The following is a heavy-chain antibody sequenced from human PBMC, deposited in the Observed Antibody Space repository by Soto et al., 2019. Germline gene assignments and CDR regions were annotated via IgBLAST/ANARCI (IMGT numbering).Heavy chain of an antibody. Sequence: QLLLQESGPGLVKPSETLSLTCTVSGGSILDSTYYWAWIRQSPGKGLEWIGTIFYSGGTFYTPYLKSRVTMSVDTSNNKFSLKLSSVTAADTAVYYCARQASGYYYGWFDPWGQGTLVTVSS. J-gene: IGHJ5*02. D-gene: IGHD3-22*01. CDR1: GGSILDSTYY. CDR2: IFYSGGT. CDR3: ARQASGYYYGWFDP. V-gene: IGHV4-39*01.